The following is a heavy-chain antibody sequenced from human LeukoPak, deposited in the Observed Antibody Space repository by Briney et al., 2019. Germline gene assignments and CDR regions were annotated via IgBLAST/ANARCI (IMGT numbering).Heavy chain of an antibody. J-gene: IGHJ3*02. D-gene: IGHD3-3*01. Sequence: PSETLSLTCTVSGGSISNKYWSWIRQPAGKGLEWIGRIYTSGSTNYNPSLKSRVTISVDTSKNQFSLKLSSVTAADTAVYYCARDTRITIFGVVITPSDAFDIWGQGTMVTVSS. V-gene: IGHV4-4*07. CDR2: IYTSGST. CDR3: ARDTRITIFGVVITPSDAFDI. CDR1: GGSISNKY.